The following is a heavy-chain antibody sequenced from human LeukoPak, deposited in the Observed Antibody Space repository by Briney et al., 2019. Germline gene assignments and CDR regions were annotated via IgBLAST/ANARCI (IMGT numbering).Heavy chain of an antibody. CDR1: GYSISSGYY. J-gene: IGHJ6*04. Sequence: SETLSLTCTVSGYSISSGYYWGWIRQPPGKGLEWIGRIYTSGSTNYNPSLKSRVTMSVDTSKNQFSLKLSSVTAADTAVYYCARDLRRMDVWGKGTTVTISS. CDR3: ARDLRRMDV. CDR2: IYTSGST. V-gene: IGHV4-38-2*02.